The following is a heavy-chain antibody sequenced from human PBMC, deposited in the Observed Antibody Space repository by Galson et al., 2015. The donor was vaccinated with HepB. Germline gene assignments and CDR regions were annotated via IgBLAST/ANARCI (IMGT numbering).Heavy chain of an antibody. J-gene: IGHJ6*02. CDR3: ARRQKSYRDYGMDV. CDR2: ISTYNDNT. D-gene: IGHD3-16*01. CDR1: GYTFTNYG. Sequence: SVKVSCKASGYTFTNYGLSWVRQAPGQGLEWMGWISTYNDNTIYAQKLQGRVTMTTDTSTTTTYMELRSLRSDDTAVYYCARRQKSYRDYGMDVWGQGTTVTVSS. V-gene: IGHV1-18*01.